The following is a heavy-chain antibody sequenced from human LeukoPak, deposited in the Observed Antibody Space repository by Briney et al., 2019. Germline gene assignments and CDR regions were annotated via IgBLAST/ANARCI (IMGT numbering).Heavy chain of an antibody. D-gene: IGHD2-21*02. CDR2: ISSSGDNT. Sequence: GGSLRLSCAASGFTFSRYGMNWVRQAPGKGLEWVSAISSSGDNTYYADSVKGRFTISRDNSKNTLYPQVNSLRAEDTAIYYCAKAYHIVVVTSAFDIWGQGTMVTVSS. CDR1: GFTFSRYG. J-gene: IGHJ3*02. V-gene: IGHV3-23*01. CDR3: AKAYHIVVVTSAFDI.